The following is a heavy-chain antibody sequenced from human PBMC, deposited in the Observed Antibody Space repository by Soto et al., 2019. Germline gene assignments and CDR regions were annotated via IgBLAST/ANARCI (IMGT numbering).Heavy chain of an antibody. CDR2: ISSSGSTI. D-gene: IGHD3-22*01. CDR1: GFTFSSYE. J-gene: IGHJ5*02. V-gene: IGHV3-48*03. CDR3: ARDLGPEPDSSGYYP. Sequence: PGGSLRLSCAASGFTFSSYEMNWVRQAPGKGLEWVSYISSSGSTIYYADSVKGRSTISRDNAKNSLYLQMNSLRAEDTAVYYCARDLGPEPDSSGYYPWGQGTLVTVSS.